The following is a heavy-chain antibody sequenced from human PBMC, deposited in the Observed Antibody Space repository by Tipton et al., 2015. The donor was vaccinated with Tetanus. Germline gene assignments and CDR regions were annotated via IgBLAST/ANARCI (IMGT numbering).Heavy chain of an antibody. D-gene: IGHD5-18*01. CDR2: VYYGGNT. Sequence: TLSLTCTVSGDSISSILYYWAWIRQSPGRGLEWIGSVYYGGNTFYNPSLKSRLTISADTSKNQFSLKLTSVTAADTAVYYCVRGRGLGAYSYGFEYWGQGALVTVSS. J-gene: IGHJ4*02. CDR1: GDSISSILYY. CDR3: VRGRGLGAYSYGFEY. V-gene: IGHV4-39*02.